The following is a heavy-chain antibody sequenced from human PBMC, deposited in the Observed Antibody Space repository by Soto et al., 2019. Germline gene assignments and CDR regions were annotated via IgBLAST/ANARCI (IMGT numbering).Heavy chain of an antibody. J-gene: IGHJ4*02. Sequence: SETLSLTCTVSGGSISSGDYYWSWIRQPPGKGLEWIGYIYYSGSTYYNPSLKSRVTISVDTSKNQSSLKLSSVTAADTAVYYCARGKCSAELSLYPARYCGQGTLVTVS. CDR1: GGSISSGDYY. CDR3: ARGKCSAELSLYPARY. D-gene: IGHD3-16*01. CDR2: IYYSGST. V-gene: IGHV4-30-4*01.